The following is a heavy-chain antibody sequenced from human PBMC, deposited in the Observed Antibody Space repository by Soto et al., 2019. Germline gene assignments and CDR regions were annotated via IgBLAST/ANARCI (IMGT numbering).Heavy chain of an antibody. Sequence: XXTLSLACTVSGGSISSYYWRWILQPPGKGLEWIGYIYYSGSTNYNPSLKSRVTISVDTSKNQFSLKLSSVTAADKAVYYCARGSRRDYDFWSGPFDYWGQGTLVTVSS. CDR1: GGSISSYY. J-gene: IGHJ4*02. CDR3: ARGSRRDYDFWSGPFDY. V-gene: IGHV4-59*01. D-gene: IGHD3-3*01. CDR2: IYYSGST.